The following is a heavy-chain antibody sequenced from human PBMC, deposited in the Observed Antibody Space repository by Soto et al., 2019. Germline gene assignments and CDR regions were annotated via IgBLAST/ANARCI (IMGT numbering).Heavy chain of an antibody. J-gene: IGHJ4*02. CDR3: ARDLRVSYYYDSSGYPRFRFDY. CDR1: GYTFTSYY. CDR2: INPSGGST. D-gene: IGHD3-22*01. V-gene: IGHV1-46*01. Sequence: GASVKVSCKASGYTFTSYYMHCVRQAPGQGLEWMGIINPSGGSTSYAQKFQGRVTMTRNTSTSTVYMELSSLRSEDTAVYYCARDLRVSYYYDSSGYPRFRFDYWGQGTLVTVSS.